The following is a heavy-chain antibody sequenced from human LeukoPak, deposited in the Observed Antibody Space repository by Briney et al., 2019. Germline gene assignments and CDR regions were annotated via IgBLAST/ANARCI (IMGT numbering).Heavy chain of an antibody. CDR3: ATYSSLNRREFQF. D-gene: IGHD3-22*01. CDR2: IKEDGSEK. V-gene: IGHV3-7*01. CDR1: GFTFSTYW. J-gene: IGHJ1*01. Sequence: GGSLRLSCAASGFTFSTYWMSWVRQAPGKGLEWVANIKEDGSEKYYVDSVEGRFTISRDNAKNSLYLQMNSLRAEDTAVYYCATYSSLNRREFQFWGQGTLLTVSS.